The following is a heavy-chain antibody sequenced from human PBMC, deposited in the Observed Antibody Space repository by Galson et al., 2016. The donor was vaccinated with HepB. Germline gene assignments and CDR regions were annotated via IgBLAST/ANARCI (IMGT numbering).Heavy chain of an antibody. CDR3: GKHGGFDY. CDR2: IRYDGSNK. D-gene: IGHD3-16*01. Sequence: SLRLSCAASGFTFGSYGMHWVRQAPGRGLEWVTFIRYDGSNKYYADSVKGRFTISRDNSKNTLYLYMNNLTAGDTAIYYCGKHGGFDYWGQGALVTVSS. CDR1: GFTFGSYG. J-gene: IGHJ4*02. V-gene: IGHV3-30*02.